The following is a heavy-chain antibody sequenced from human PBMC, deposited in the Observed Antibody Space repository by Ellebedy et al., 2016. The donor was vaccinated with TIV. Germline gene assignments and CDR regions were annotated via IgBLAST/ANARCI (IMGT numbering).Heavy chain of an antibody. CDR3: AVLRYFDWLLNYYYYDMDV. CDR2: ISTSSTYI. J-gene: IGHJ6*02. D-gene: IGHD3-9*01. Sequence: GESLKISCAASGFTFSTYTMIWVRQAPGKGLEWVSSISTSSTYIYYADSVKGRFTVSRDNAKNSLYLQMNSLRAEDTAVYYCAVLRYFDWLLNYYYYDMDVWGQGTTVTVSS. CDR1: GFTFSTYT. V-gene: IGHV3-21*01.